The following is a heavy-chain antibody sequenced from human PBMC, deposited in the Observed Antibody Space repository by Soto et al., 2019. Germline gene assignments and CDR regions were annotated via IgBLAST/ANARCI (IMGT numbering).Heavy chain of an antibody. V-gene: IGHV3-53*01. J-gene: IGHJ3*02. D-gene: IGHD2-2*01. CDR1: GFSVTNHY. CDR3: ARDIACSSSSCQGDNFDI. CDR2: IYSGGGT. Sequence: QLVASGGGLIQPGESLTLSCEASGFSVTNHYMYWVRQAPGKGLEWVSLIYSGGGTHYADFVNGRFIISRDNSKNTLQLQIDKLRAEDTAIYYCARDIACSSSSCQGDNFDIWGRGTLVTVSP.